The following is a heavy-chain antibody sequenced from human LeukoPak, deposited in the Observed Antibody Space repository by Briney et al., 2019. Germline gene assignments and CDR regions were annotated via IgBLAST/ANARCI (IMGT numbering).Heavy chain of an antibody. D-gene: IGHD3-10*01. J-gene: IGHJ4*02. CDR1: GFTFSSYL. CDR3: ARYYGSGSFAVDY. Sequence: GGSLRLSCAASGFTFSSYLMHWVRQAPGKGLEWVSRINSDGSSTTYAASVKGRFIISRDNAKNTLYLQMNSLRAEDTAVYYCARYYGSGSFAVDYWGQGTLVTVSS. V-gene: IGHV3-74*01. CDR2: INSDGSST.